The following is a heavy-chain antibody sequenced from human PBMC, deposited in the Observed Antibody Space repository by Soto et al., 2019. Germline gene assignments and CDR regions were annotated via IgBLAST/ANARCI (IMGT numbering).Heavy chain of an antibody. CDR1: GGSISSGGYY. V-gene: IGHV4-31*03. J-gene: IGHJ5*02. D-gene: IGHD3-3*01. CDR3: AGGVRFYGGGPVLFVGGWSAP. Sequence: SETLSLTCTVSGGSISSGGYYWSWIRQHPGKGLEWIGYIYYSGSTYYNPSLKSRVTISVDTSKNQFSLKLSSVTAADTAVYYWAGGVRFYGGGPVLFVGGWSAPGGEGTLVTVPS. CDR2: IYYSGST.